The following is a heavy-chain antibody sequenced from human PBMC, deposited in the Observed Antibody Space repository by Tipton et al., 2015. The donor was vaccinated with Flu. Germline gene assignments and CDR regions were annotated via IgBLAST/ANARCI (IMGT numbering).Heavy chain of an antibody. V-gene: IGHV1-46*01. CDR1: GYTFTSYN. CDR2: IYPAGGAI. CDR3: ARDKGAGTYSFDV. J-gene: IGHJ3*01. Sequence: QLVQSGAEMKKPGASVKVSCKATGYTFTSYNMHWVRQAPGQGLEWMGMIYPAGGAITYAQKFQGRVIVTRDKSTATVYMELSSLRSDDTATYYCARDKGAGTYSFDVWGQGTMVTVSS. D-gene: IGHD1-26*01.